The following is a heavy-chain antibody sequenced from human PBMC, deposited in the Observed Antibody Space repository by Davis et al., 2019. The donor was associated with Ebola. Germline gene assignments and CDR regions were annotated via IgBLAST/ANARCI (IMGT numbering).Heavy chain of an antibody. CDR2: ISAYNGNT. V-gene: IGHV1-18*01. J-gene: IGHJ4*02. CDR3: ASSDMVRGVMDKTQFDY. D-gene: IGHD3-10*01. Sequence: ASVKVSCKASGYTFTSYDISWVRQAPGQGLEWMGWISAYNGNTNYAQKLQGRVTMTTDTSTSTAYMELRSLRSDDTAVYYCASSDMVRGVMDKTQFDYWGQGTLVTVSS. CDR1: GYTFTSYD.